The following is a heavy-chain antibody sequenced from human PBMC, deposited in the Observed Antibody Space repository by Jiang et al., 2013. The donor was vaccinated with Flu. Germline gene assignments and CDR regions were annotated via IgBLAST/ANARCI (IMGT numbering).Heavy chain of an antibody. D-gene: IGHD4-11*01. V-gene: IGHV4-39*01. CDR2: IYYSGST. J-gene: IGHJ4*02. CDR3: ARRAVTTRLFDY. Sequence: KGLEWIGSIYYSGSTYYNPSLKSRVTISVDTSKNQFSLKLSSVTAADTAVYYCARRAVTTRLFDYWGQGTLVTVSS.